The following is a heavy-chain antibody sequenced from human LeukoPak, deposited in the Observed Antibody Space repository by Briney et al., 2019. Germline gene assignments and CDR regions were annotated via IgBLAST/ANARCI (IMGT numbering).Heavy chain of an antibody. CDR2: IYPGDSDT. CDR3: ARMQGDIVVVPAPEKYYYYYGMDV. Sequence: GESLKISCKGSGYSFTSYWIGWVRQMPGKGLEWMGIIYPGDSDTRYSPSFQGQVTMSVDESISIAYLQWSSLKASDTAMYYCARMQGDIVVVPAPEKYYYYYGMDVWGQGTTVTVSS. D-gene: IGHD2-2*01. V-gene: IGHV5-51*01. J-gene: IGHJ6*02. CDR1: GYSFTSYW.